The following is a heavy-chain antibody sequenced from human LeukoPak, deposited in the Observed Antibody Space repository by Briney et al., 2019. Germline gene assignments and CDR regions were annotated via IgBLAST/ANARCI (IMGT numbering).Heavy chain of an antibody. CDR3: VTVGMTSIWSYLRFDP. Sequence: GGSLRLSCAASGFIFRTYAMHWVREVPGKGLEWVSVISYDGGNKYYADSVKGRFTISRDNSKNTLYLQMSSLRAEDTAVYYCVTVGMTSIWSYLRFDPRGQGTLVSVSS. CDR2: ISYDGGNK. CDR1: GFIFRTYA. J-gene: IGHJ5*02. D-gene: IGHD1-26*01. V-gene: IGHV3-30*14.